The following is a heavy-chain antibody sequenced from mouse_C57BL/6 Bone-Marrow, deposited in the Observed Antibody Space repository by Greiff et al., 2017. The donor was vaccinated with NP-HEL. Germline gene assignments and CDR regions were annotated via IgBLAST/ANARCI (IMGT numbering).Heavy chain of an antibody. D-gene: IGHD1-1*01. CDR1: GYTFTSYW. CDR3: ARPLDPGSGYGY. V-gene: IGHV1-64*01. CDR2: IHPNSGST. J-gene: IGHJ2*01. Sequence: QVQLQQPGAELVKPGASVKLSCKASGYTFTSYWMHWVKQRPGQGLEWIGMIHPNSGSTNYNEKFKSKATLTVDKSSSTAYMQLSSLTSEDSAVYYCARPLDPGSGYGYWGQGTTLTVSS.